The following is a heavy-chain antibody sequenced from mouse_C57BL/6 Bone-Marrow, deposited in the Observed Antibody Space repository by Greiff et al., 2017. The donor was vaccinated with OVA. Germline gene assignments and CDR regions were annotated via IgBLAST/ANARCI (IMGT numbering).Heavy chain of an antibody. J-gene: IGHJ4*01. V-gene: IGHV1-5*01. CDR1: GYTFTSYW. CDR2: IYPGNSDT. CDR3: TRGPYSHYAMDD. D-gene: IGHD2-12*01. Sequence: EVQLQQSGTVLARPGASVKMSCKTSGYTFTSYWMHWVKQRPGQGLEWIGAIYPGNSDTSYNQKFKGKAKLTAVTSASTAYMELSSLTNEDSAVYYCTRGPYSHYAMDDWGQGTSVTVSS.